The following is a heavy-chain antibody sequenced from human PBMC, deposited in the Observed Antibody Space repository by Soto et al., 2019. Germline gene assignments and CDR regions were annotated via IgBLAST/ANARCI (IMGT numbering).Heavy chain of an antibody. Sequence: QVQLVQSGAEVKKPGASVKVSCKASGYTFTGYYMHWVRQAPGQGLEWMGWINPNSGGTNYAQKFQGWVTMTRDTSISTAYMELSRLTSDDTAVYYCATSRGYCSSTSCYPGGPYCTNGVCSPFDYWGQGTLVTVSS. CDR3: ATSRGYCSSTSCYPGGPYCTNGVCSPFDY. CDR1: GYTFTGYY. V-gene: IGHV1-2*04. CDR2: INPNSGGT. J-gene: IGHJ4*02. D-gene: IGHD2-2*01.